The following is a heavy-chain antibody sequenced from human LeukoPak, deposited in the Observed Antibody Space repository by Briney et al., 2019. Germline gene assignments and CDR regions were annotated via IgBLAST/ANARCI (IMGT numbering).Heavy chain of an antibody. CDR3: ARVDMITFGGVIGPFDY. V-gene: IGHV3-7*01. D-gene: IGHD3-16*02. CDR1: GFTFSSYW. Sequence: GGSLRLSCAASGFTFSSYWMSWVRQAPGKGLEWVANIKQDGSEKYYVDSVKGRFTISRDNSKNTLYLQMGSLRAEDMAVYYCARVDMITFGGVIGPFDYWGQGTLVTVSS. CDR2: IKQDGSEK. J-gene: IGHJ4*02.